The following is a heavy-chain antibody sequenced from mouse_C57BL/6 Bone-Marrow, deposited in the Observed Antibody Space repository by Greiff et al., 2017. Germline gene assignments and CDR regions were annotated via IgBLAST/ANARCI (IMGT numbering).Heavy chain of an antibody. CDR2: ISAGGSYT. V-gene: IGHV5-4*01. D-gene: IGHD4-1*01. Sequence: EVLLVESGGGLVKPGGSLKLSCAASGFTFSSYAMSWVRQTPEKRLEWVATISAGGSYTYYPDNVKGRFTISRDNAKNNLYLQMSHLKSEDTAMYYCARAPGAWFAYWGQGTLVTVAA. CDR3: ARAPGAWFAY. J-gene: IGHJ3*01. CDR1: GFTFSSYA.